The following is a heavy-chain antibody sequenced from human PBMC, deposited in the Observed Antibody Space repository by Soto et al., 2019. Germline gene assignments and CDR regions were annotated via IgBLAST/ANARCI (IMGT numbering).Heavy chain of an antibody. D-gene: IGHD6-6*01. CDR1: GYTFTSYD. CDR3: ARCGIAARPLDY. J-gene: IGHJ4*02. CDR2: MNPNSGNT. Sequence: XSVKVSFNASGYTFTSYDINLVRHATGQGLEWMGWMNPNSGNTGYAQKFQGRVTMTRNTSISTAHMELSSMRSEDTAVYYCARCGIAARPLDYWGQGTLVTVSS. V-gene: IGHV1-8*01.